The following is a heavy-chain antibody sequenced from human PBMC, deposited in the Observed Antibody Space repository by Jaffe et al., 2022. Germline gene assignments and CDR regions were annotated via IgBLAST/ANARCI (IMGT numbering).Heavy chain of an antibody. CDR1: GFTFSDYY. D-gene: IGHD3-10*01. J-gene: IGHJ4*02. V-gene: IGHV3-11*01. Sequence: QVQLVESGGGLVKPGGSLRLSCAASGFTFSDYYMSWIRQAPGKGLEWVSYISSSGSTIYYADSVKGRFTISRDNAKNSLYLQMNSLRAEDTAVYYCARVVGGSGSYYMGAQEYYFDYWGQGTLVTVSS. CDR2: ISSSGSTI. CDR3: ARVVGGSGSYYMGAQEYYFDY.